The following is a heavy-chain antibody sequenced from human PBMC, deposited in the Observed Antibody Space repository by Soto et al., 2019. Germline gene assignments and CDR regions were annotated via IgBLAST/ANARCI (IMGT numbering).Heavy chain of an antibody. D-gene: IGHD5-12*01. CDR3: ASEDGYQNEYLDY. Sequence: PSGALSLTCTVSGGSISSSSYYWGRIRQPPGKGLEWIGSIYYSGSTYYNPSLKSRVTISVGTSKNQFSLKLSSVTAADTAVYYCASEDGYQNEYLDYWGQGTLVTVSS. V-gene: IGHV4-39*01. CDR2: IYYSGST. J-gene: IGHJ4*02. CDR1: GGSISSSSYY.